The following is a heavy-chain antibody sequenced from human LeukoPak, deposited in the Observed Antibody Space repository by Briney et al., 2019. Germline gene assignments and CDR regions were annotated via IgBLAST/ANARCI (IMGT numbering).Heavy chain of an antibody. V-gene: IGHV7-4-1*02. CDR3: ARDRGGYMAY. Sequence: ASVKVSCKASGYSFTIYAINWVRQAPGQGLEWMGWISTSTGNPTYAPAFAGRFVFSLDTSANTAYLQINSLQPDDTAIYYCARDRGGYMAYWGQGTLVTVSS. CDR2: ISTSTGNP. D-gene: IGHD5-12*01. J-gene: IGHJ4*02. CDR1: GYSFTIYA.